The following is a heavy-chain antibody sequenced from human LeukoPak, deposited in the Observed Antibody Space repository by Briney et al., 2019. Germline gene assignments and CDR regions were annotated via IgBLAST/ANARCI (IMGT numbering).Heavy chain of an antibody. Sequence: ASVTVSFKASGYTFTRYDINWVRQATGQGLEGMGWMNPNSGNTGYAQKFQGRVTMTRNTSISTAYMELSSLRSEDTAVYYCARGSRTRGTMVRGVGYGMDVWGQGTTVTVSS. V-gene: IGHV1-8*01. CDR3: ARGSRTRGTMVRGVGYGMDV. CDR1: GYTFTRYD. D-gene: IGHD3-10*01. CDR2: MNPNSGNT. J-gene: IGHJ6*02.